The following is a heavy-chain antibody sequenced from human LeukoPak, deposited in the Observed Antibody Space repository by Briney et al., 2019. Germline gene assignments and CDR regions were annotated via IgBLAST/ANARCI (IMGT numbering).Heavy chain of an antibody. V-gene: IGHV3-20*04. CDR1: GFTFDDYG. CDR3: ARRESTYQNYYYFYYMDV. CDR2: INWNGGST. J-gene: IGHJ6*03. Sequence: GGSLRPSCAASGFTFDDYGMSWVRQAPGKGLEWVSGINWNGGSTGYADSVKGRFTISRDNAKNSLYLQMNSLRAEDTALYYCARRESTYQNYYYFYYMDVWGKGTTVTVSS.